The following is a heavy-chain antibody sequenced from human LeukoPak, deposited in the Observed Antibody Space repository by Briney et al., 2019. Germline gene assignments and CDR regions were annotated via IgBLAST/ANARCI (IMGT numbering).Heavy chain of an antibody. CDR2: IIPILGIA. J-gene: IGHJ6*02. V-gene: IGHV1-69*04. Sequence: ASVEVSCKASGGTFSSYAISWVRQAPGQGLEWMGRIIPILGIANYAQKFQGRVTITADKSTSTAYMELSSLRSEDTAVYYCARGDTVTTEAHYYYGMDVWGQGTTVTVSS. CDR3: ARGDTVTTEAHYYYGMDV. CDR1: GGTFSSYA. D-gene: IGHD4-11*01.